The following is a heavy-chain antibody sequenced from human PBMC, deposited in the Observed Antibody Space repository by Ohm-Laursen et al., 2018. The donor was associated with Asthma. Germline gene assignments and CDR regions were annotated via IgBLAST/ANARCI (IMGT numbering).Heavy chain of an antibody. CDR2: INHSGST. V-gene: IGHV4-34*01. CDR1: GGSFSGYY. Sequence: SDTLSLTCAVYGGSFSGYYWSWIRQPPGKGLEWIGEINHSGSTNYNPSLKSRVTISVDTSKNQFSLKLSSVTAADTAVYYCVWWLVHGGYYFDYWGQGTLVTVSS. D-gene: IGHD6-19*01. J-gene: IGHJ4*02. CDR3: VWWLVHGGYYFDY.